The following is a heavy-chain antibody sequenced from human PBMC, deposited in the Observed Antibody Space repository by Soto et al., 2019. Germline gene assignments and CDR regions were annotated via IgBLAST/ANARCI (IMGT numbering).Heavy chain of an antibody. V-gene: IGHV4-59*08. CDR3: ARGLYYYDSSGYYPSYFDS. CDR1: GGSISSYY. CDR2: MYNTGST. J-gene: IGHJ4*02. D-gene: IGHD3-22*01. Sequence: SETLSLTCTVSGGSISSYYWSWIRQPPGKGLEWIGYMYNTGSTIYNPSLKSRVTISVDTSKNQFSLKLSSVTAADTAVFYCARGLYYYDSSGYYPSYFDSWGQGALVTVSS.